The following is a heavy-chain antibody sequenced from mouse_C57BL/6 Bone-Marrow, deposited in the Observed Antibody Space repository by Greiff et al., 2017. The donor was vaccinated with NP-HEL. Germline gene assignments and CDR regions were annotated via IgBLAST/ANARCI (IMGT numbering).Heavy chain of an antibody. D-gene: IGHD1-1*01. Sequence: QVQLQQPGAELVRPGSSVKLSCKASGYTFTSYWMDWVKQRPGQGLEWIGNIYPSDSETHYNQKFKDKATLTVDKSSSTAYMQLSSLTSEDSAVYYCARGGTTVDYFDYWGQGTTLTVSS. J-gene: IGHJ2*01. CDR2: IYPSDSET. V-gene: IGHV1-61*01. CDR1: GYTFTSYW. CDR3: ARGGTTVDYFDY.